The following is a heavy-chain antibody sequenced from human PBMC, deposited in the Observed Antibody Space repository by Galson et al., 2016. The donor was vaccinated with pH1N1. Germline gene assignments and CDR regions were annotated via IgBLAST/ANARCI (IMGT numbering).Heavy chain of an antibody. CDR1: GYTFISYD. CDR3: ARQRPPTEDWGYYFDY. V-gene: IGHV1-18*01. CDR2: ISGYNGNT. J-gene: IGHJ4*02. D-gene: IGHD3/OR15-3a*01. Sequence: QSGAEVKKPGASVKVSSKASGYTFISYDISWVRQAPGQGLEWMGRISGYNGNTNYAQKLQGRVTMTPETSTSTAYMELRSLRSDDTAVYYCARQRPPTEDWGYYFDYWGQGTLVTVSS.